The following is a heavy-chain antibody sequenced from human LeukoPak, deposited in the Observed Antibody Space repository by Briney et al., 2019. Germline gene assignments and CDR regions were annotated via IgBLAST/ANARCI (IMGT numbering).Heavy chain of an antibody. V-gene: IGHV4-4*09. J-gene: IGHJ4*02. Sequence: PSETLSLTCTVSAGSFTSYYRSWIRQPPGKGLEWIGYIYTSGNTNYNPSLKSRVAMSVDTSKNQFSLRLSSVTAADTAVYYCARQLLSWYFDHWGQGALVTVSS. CDR3: ARQLLSWYFDH. CDR2: IYTSGNT. D-gene: IGHD4/OR15-4a*01. CDR1: AGSFTSYY.